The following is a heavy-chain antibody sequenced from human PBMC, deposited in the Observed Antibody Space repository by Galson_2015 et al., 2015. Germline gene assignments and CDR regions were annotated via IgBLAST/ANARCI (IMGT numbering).Heavy chain of an antibody. D-gene: IGHD4-17*01. CDR1: GGSISSSN. CDR3: ARDRVDYGDYHDAFDI. J-gene: IGHJ3*02. CDR2: ISSSSSYI. V-gene: IGHV3-21*01. Sequence: ETLSLTCAVSGGSISSSNWWSWVRQAPGKGLEWVSSISSSSSYIYYADSVKGRFTISRDNAKNSLYLQMNSLRAEDTAVYYCARDRVDYGDYHDAFDIWGQGTMVTVSS.